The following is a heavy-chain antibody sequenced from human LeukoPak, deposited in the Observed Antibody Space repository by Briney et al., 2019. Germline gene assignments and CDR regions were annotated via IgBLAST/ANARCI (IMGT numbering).Heavy chain of an antibody. V-gene: IGHV4-34*01. Sequence: SETLSLTCAVYGGSFSGYYWSWIRQPPGKGLEWIGEINHSGSTNYNPSLKSRVTISVDTSKNQFSLKLSSVTAADTAVYYCARALTQLWLRKFGYWGQGTLVTVSS. CDR1: GGSFSGYY. CDR3: ARALTQLWLRKFGY. CDR2: INHSGST. J-gene: IGHJ4*02. D-gene: IGHD5-18*01.